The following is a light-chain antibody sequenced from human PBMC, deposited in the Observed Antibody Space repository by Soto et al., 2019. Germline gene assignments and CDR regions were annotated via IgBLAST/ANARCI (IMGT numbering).Light chain of an antibody. J-gene: IGLJ3*02. Sequence: QSVLTQPPSASGTPGQRVTNSCSGSRSNIGNNAVSWYQQFPGTAPKLLIYNNNQRPSGVPDLFSGSKSGPSASLAISGLQSEDEADYYCATWDGSLGARGVFGGGTKLAVL. CDR3: ATWDGSLGARGV. V-gene: IGLV1-44*01. CDR1: RSNIGNNA. CDR2: NNN.